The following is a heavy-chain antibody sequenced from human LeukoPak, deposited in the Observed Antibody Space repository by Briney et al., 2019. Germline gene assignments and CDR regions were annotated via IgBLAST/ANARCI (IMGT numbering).Heavy chain of an antibody. Sequence: GGSLRLSCAASGFTFDDYAMHWVRQAPGKGLEWVSGISWNSGSIGYADSVKGRFTISRDNAKNSLYLQMNSLRAEDTAIYYCAKAGCTNIVCYLNSWGQGTPVTVSS. CDR1: GFTFDDYA. D-gene: IGHD2-8*01. J-gene: IGHJ4*02. CDR3: AKAGCTNIVCYLNS. CDR2: ISWNSGSI. V-gene: IGHV3-9*01.